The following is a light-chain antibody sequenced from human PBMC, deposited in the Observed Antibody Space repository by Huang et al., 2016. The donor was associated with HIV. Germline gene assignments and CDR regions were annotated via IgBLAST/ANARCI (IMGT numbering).Light chain of an antibody. CDR3: QQRGSWPLT. CDR1: QSVANY. CDR2: DAS. J-gene: IGKJ4*01. V-gene: IGKV3-11*01. Sequence: EIVLTQSPATLSLSPWERATLSCRASQSVANYLAWYQQNPGQAPRLLIYDASNRATGIPARFSGSGSGTDFTLTISSLEPEDFAVYYCQQRGSWPLTFGGGTKVDI.